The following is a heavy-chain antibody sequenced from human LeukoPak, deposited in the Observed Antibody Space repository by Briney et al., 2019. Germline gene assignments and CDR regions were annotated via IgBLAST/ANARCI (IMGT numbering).Heavy chain of an antibody. J-gene: IGHJ4*02. CDR2: ISGSGVST. Sequence: GGSLRLSYAASGFRFSSYAMSWVRQAPGKGLEWVSAISGSGVSTYYADSVKGRFTVSRDNSKNTLYLQMSSLRAEDTAVYYCAKDERNWNYNLASQTYDWGQGTLVTVSS. CDR3: AKDERNWNYNLASQTYD. V-gene: IGHV3-23*01. D-gene: IGHD1-7*01. CDR1: GFRFSSYA.